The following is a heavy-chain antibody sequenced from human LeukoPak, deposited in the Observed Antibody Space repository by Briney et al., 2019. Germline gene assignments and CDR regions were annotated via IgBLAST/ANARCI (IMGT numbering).Heavy chain of an antibody. CDR1: GFTFDDHG. Sequence: GGPLRLSCAASGFTFDDHGMSWVRQAPGKGLEWVSGLHWNGVGTRYADSVKGRFTISRDNAKTSLYLQMNSLRAEDTAFYYCARSPSGLVGATTDYWGQGTLVTVSS. D-gene: IGHD1-26*01. CDR3: ARSPSGLVGATTDY. CDR2: LHWNGVGT. V-gene: IGHV3-20*04. J-gene: IGHJ4*02.